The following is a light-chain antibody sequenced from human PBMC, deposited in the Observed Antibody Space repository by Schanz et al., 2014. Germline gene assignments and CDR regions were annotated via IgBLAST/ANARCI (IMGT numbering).Light chain of an antibody. V-gene: IGKV3-15*01. CDR1: QSVSSN. J-gene: IGKJ2*01. CDR2: GAS. CDR3: QHFGSSPPYT. Sequence: EIVMTQSPATLSVSPGERATLSCRASQSVSSNLAWYQQKPGQAPRLLIYGASTRATGIPARISGSGSGTDFTLTISRLEPEDFAVYYCQHFGSSPPYTFGQGTKLEIK.